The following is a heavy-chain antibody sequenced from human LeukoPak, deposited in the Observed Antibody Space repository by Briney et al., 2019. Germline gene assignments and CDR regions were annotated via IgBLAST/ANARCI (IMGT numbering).Heavy chain of an antibody. CDR1: GASISDHY. CDR2: ISITDGT. D-gene: IGHD6-13*01. CDR3: ARRRWPFYGMDV. V-gene: IGHV4-4*07. Sequence: SETLSLTCTVSGASISDHYWSWIRQPAGKGLEWIGRISITDGTNYKPALKSRVTISVDTSKNQFSLKLSSVTAADTAVYYCARRRWPFYGMDVWGQGTTVTVSS. J-gene: IGHJ6*02.